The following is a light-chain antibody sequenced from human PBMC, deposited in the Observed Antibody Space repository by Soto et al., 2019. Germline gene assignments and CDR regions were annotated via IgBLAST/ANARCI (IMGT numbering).Light chain of an antibody. CDR3: QQYGRSPPFT. CDR1: QTVSSTY. Sequence: EIVLTQSPGTLSLSPGERVTLSCRASQTVSSTYIAWYQQSPGRPPRLLIYGASSRATGIPDRFSGSGSGTDFTLTISRLEPEDFAVYFCQQYGRSPPFTFGQGTKVEIK. V-gene: IGKV3-20*01. J-gene: IGKJ2*01. CDR2: GAS.